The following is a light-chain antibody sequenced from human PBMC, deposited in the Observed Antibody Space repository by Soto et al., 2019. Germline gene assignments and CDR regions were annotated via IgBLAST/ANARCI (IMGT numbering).Light chain of an antibody. V-gene: IGKV3-11*01. Sequence: EIVLTQSPATLSLSPGERATLSCRASQSVSSYLAWYQQKPGQAPRLLIYDASNRATGIPARFSGRGSGTAFTLTISSLEPQDFAVYSCQQRDTFGGGTKVEIK. CDR3: QQRDT. J-gene: IGKJ4*01. CDR1: QSVSSY. CDR2: DAS.